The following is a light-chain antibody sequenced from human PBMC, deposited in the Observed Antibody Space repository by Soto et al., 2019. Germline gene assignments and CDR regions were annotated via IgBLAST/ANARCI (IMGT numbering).Light chain of an antibody. V-gene: IGKV1-27*01. CDR3: QKYNSAPWT. Sequence: DIQMTQSPSSLSASVGDRVTISCRASQDIRNYLAWYQQQPGKQPKLLIYSASTLQSGVPSRFSGSGSATDFTLTITSLQPEDVGTYYCQKYNSAPWTFGPGTTVEV. CDR1: QDIRNY. J-gene: IGKJ1*01. CDR2: SAS.